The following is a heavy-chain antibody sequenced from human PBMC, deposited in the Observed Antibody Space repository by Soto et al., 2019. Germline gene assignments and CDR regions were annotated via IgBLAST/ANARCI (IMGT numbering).Heavy chain of an antibody. Sequence: QVQLVQSETEVKKPGASVQVSCKASGYIFTNYDITWVRQAPGQGLEWMGWVSGYNGNTKYAQKFQDRVTMTTDTSTSTVYLGLSSLRSYDTGVYYCARFGSAPYYYYGVDVWGQGTTVFVSS. D-gene: IGHD3-10*01. J-gene: IGHJ6*02. CDR2: VSGYNGNT. CDR3: ARFGSAPYYYYGVDV. V-gene: IGHV1-18*01. CDR1: GYIFTNYD.